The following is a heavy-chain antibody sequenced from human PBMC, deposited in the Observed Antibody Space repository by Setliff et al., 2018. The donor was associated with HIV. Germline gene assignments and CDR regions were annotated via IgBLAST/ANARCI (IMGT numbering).Heavy chain of an antibody. J-gene: IGHJ6*03. CDR1: GESFSAYF. Sequence: KPSETLSLTCAVYGESFSAYFWSWIRQPPGKGLEWIGLINHSGSTNYNPSLKSRVTISLGTSKNQFSLKMTSVTAADTAVYYCARAIFGIVYYYMDVWGKGTTVTVSS. V-gene: IGHV4-34*01. D-gene: IGHD3-3*01. CDR2: INHSGST. CDR3: ARAIFGIVYYYMDV.